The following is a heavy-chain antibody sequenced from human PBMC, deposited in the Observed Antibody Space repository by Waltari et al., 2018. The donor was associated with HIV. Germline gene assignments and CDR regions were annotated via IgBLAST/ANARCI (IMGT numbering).Heavy chain of an antibody. V-gene: IGHV3-23*01. J-gene: IGHJ4*02. CDR1: GFTFSSYA. D-gene: IGHD3-10*01. CDR2: ISGSGVST. Sequence: EVQLLESGGGLVQPGGSLRLSCAASGFTFSSYAMSWVRQAPGKGLEWVSAISGSGVSTYYADAVKGRFTISRDNSKNTLYLQMNSLRAEDTAVYYCAKDYYGSVSYMDAPSPFDYWGQGTLVTVSS. CDR3: AKDYYGSVSYMDAPSPFDY.